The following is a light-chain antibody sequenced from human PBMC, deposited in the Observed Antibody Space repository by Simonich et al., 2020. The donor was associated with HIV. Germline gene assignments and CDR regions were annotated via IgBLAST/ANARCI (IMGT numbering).Light chain of an antibody. CDR1: HSVLYSSNNKNY. CDR2: WGS. Sequence: DIVITHSPDSLAVSLGERATINCTSSHSVLYSSNNKNYLACYQQKTGKPPQLLIYWGSTRESGVPDRFSGSGSGTDFTLTISSLQAEDVAVYYCQQYYSTPRTFGQGTKVEIK. J-gene: IGKJ1*01. V-gene: IGKV4-1*01. CDR3: QQYYSTPRT.